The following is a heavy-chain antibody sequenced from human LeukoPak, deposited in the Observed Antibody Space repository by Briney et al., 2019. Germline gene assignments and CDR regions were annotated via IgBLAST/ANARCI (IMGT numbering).Heavy chain of an antibody. J-gene: IGHJ4*02. Sequence: SVKVSCKASGGTFSSYAISWVRQAPGQGLEWMGRIIPIFGTANYAQKFQGRVTITTDESTSTAYMELSSLRSEDTAVYYCARAEKYRQYYFDYWGQGTLVTVSS. CDR1: GGTFSSYA. V-gene: IGHV1-69*05. CDR2: IIPIFGTA. CDR3: ARAEKYRQYYFDY. D-gene: IGHD5-12*01.